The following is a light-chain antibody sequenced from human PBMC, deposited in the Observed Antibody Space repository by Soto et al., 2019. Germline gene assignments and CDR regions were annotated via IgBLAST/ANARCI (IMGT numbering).Light chain of an antibody. V-gene: IGKV1-6*01. CDR3: LQSYNYPRT. Sequence: AIQMTQSPSSLSASVGGRVTITCRASQGSRNDLGWYQQKPWKAPKLLIYAASRLQSGVPSRFSGSGSGTDFTLTISSLQPADFATYYCLQSYNYPRTFGQGTKVQIK. J-gene: IGKJ1*01. CDR2: AAS. CDR1: QGSRND.